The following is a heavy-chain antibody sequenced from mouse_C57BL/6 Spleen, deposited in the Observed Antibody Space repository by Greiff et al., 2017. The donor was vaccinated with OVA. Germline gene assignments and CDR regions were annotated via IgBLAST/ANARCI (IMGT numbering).Heavy chain of an antibody. CDR1: GFSLTSYG. CDR2: IWRGGST. Sequence: VKLVESGPGLVQPSQSLSITCTVSGFSLTSYGVHWVRQSPGKGLEWLGVIWRGGSTDYNAAFMSRLSITKDNSKSQVFFKMNSLQADDTAIYYCAKNGATDDYAMDYWGQGTSVTVSS. CDR3: AKNGATDDYAMDY. D-gene: IGHD3-1*01. V-gene: IGHV2-5*01. J-gene: IGHJ4*01.